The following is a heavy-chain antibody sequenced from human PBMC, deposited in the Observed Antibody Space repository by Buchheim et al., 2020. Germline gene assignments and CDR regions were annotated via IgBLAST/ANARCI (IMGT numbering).Heavy chain of an antibody. D-gene: IGHD6-6*01. V-gene: IGHV3-23*01. Sequence: EVQLLESGGGLVQPGGSLRLSCAASGFTFSSYAMSWVRQAPGKGLEWVSAISGSGGSTYYADSVKGRFTISRDNSKNPLYLQMNSLRAEDTAVYYCAKDEVEYSSSPPIRGTDPWGQGTL. J-gene: IGHJ5*02. CDR3: AKDEVEYSSSPPIRGTDP. CDR2: ISGSGGST. CDR1: GFTFSSYA.